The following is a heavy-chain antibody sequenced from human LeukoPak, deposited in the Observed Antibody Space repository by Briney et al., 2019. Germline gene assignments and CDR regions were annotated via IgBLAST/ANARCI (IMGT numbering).Heavy chain of an antibody. CDR3: VLDVVVAATKRFDY. D-gene: IGHD2-15*01. CDR1: GYTFTSYD. V-gene: IGHV1-18*01. CDR2: ISAYNGNT. Sequence: ASVKVSCRASGYTFTSYDISWVRQAPGQGLEWMGWISAYNGNTNYAQKLQGRVTMTTDTSTSTAYMELRSLRSDDTAVYYCVLDVVVAATKRFDYWGQGTLVTVSS. J-gene: IGHJ4*02.